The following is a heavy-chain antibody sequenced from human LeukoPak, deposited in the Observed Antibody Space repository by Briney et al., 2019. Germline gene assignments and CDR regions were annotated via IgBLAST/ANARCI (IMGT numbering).Heavy chain of an antibody. J-gene: IGHJ4*02. CDR1: VYTFTGSY. V-gene: IGHV1-2*02. Sequence: ASVKVSCKTSVYTFTGSYMHWVRQAPGQGLEWMGWINPNSGGTNYAQKFQGRVTMTRDTSISTAYMELSRRRSDDTAVYYCARDNDSSGYYYVPGYWGQGTLVTVSS. CDR3: ARDNDSSGYYYVPGY. CDR2: INPNSGGT. D-gene: IGHD3-22*01.